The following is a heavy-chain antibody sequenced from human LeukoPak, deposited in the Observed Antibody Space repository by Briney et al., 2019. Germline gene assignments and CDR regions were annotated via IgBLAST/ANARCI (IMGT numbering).Heavy chain of an antibody. V-gene: IGHV4-4*09. CDR2: MLDTVTT. CDR1: GGSISSYC. D-gene: IGHD5-18*01. Sequence: TSETLSLTCTVSGGSISSYCWSWVRQPPGKGLEWIGYMLDTVTTKDNPSLKSRFTLSADTSKNQFSLRLTSVTAADTAVYYCATIKRGNIYGYFDFWGQGILVTVSS. CDR3: ATIKRGNIYGYFDF. J-gene: IGHJ4*02.